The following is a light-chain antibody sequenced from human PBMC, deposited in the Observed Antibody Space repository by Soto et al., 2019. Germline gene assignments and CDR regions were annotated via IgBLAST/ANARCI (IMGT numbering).Light chain of an antibody. CDR1: SSNIGSNA. V-gene: IGLV1-44*01. J-gene: IGLJ1*01. CDR3: AAWDDSLNGNYV. Sequence: QSVLPQPPSASGTPGQRVTISCSGSSSNIGSNAVNWYQQLPGTAPKLLIYSNNQRPSGVPDRFSGSKSGTSASLAISRLQSEDEADYYCAAWDDSLNGNYVFGYGTKVTV. CDR2: SNN.